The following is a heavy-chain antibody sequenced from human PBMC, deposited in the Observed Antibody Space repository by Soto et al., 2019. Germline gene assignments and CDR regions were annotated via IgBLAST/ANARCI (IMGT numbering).Heavy chain of an antibody. V-gene: IGHV3-49*04. D-gene: IGHD6-6*01. Sequence: LRLSCTASGFTFGDYAMSWVRQAPGKGLEWVGFIRSKAYGGTTEYAASVKGRFTISRDDSKSIAYLQMNSLKTEDTAVYYCTRDPVFSSSGGNYYYGMDVWGQGTTVTVSS. J-gene: IGHJ6*02. CDR2: IRSKAYGGTT. CDR1: GFTFGDYA. CDR3: TRDPVFSSSGGNYYYGMDV.